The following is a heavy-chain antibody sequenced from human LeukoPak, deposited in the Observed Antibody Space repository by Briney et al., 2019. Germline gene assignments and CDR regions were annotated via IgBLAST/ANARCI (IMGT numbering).Heavy chain of an antibody. D-gene: IGHD5-12*01. J-gene: IGHJ1*01. V-gene: IGHV4-59*01. Sequence: PSETLSLTCTVSGGSISSYYWSWIRQPPGKGLEWIGYIYYSGSTNYNPSLKSRVTISVDTSKNQFSLKLSSVTAADTAVYYCARGKSRRWLLDECFQHWGQGTLVTVSS. CDR2: IYYSGST. CDR3: ARGKSRRWLLDECFQH. CDR1: GGSISSYY.